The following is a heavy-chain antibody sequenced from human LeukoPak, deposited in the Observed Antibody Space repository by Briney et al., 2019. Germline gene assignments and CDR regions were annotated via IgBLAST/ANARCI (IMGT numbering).Heavy chain of an antibody. CDR2: ISGYNGNT. V-gene: IGHV1-18*01. J-gene: IGHJ4*02. CDR3: ARDRCSGSYVD. Sequence: ASVKVSCKSSAYKFTNYFITWVRQAPGQGLEWMGWISGYNGNTNYAQKFQGRVTMTTDTSTSTAYMDLRSLRSDDTAVYYCARDRCSGSYVDWGQGTLVTVSS. D-gene: IGHD1-26*01. CDR1: AYKFTNYF.